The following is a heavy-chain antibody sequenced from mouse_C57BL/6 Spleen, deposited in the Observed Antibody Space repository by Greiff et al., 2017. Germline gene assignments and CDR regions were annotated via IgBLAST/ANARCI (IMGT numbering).Heavy chain of an antibody. CDR2: IYPGDGDT. V-gene: IGHV1-80*01. CDR1: GYAFSSYW. D-gene: IGHD2-4*01. J-gene: IGHJ3*01. Sequence: QVQLKESGAELVKPGASVKISCKASGYAFSSYWMNWVKQRPGKGLEWIGQIYPGDGDTNYNGKFKGKATLTADKSSSTAYMQRSSLTSEDSAVYFCARYYDYEGFAYWGQGTLVTVSA. CDR3: ARYYDYEGFAY.